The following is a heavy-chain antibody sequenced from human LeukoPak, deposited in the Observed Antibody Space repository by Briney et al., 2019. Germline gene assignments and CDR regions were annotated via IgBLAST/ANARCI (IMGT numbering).Heavy chain of an antibody. J-gene: IGHJ5*02. CDR1: GYTFTGYY. CDR2: INPSGGST. D-gene: IGHD4-4*01. V-gene: IGHV1-46*01. CDR3: AREVTVTTGHNWFDP. Sequence: GASVKVSCKASGYTFTGYYMHWVRQAPGQGLEWMGIINPSGGSTSYAQKFQGRVTMTRDTSTSTVYMELSSLRSEDTAVYYCAREVTVTTGHNWFDPWGQGTLVTVSS.